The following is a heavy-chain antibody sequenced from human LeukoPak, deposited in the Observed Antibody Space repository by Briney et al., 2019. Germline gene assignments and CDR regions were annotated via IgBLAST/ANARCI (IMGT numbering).Heavy chain of an antibody. J-gene: IGHJ4*02. CDR3: AREDPTSGLFYYFDY. V-gene: IGHV1-69*13. CDR1: GGTFSSYA. D-gene: IGHD5-12*01. CDR2: IIPIFGTA. Sequence: SVKVSCKASGGTFSSYAISWVRQAPGQGLEWMGGIIPIFGTANYAQKFQGRVTITADESTSTAYMELSSLRSEDTAVYYCAREDPTSGLFYYFDYWGQGTLATVSS.